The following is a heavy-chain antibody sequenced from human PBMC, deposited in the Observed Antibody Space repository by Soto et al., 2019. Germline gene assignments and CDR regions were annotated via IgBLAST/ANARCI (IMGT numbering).Heavy chain of an antibody. CDR3: ASLLGYCSGGSCYSIGYYYYGMDV. D-gene: IGHD2-15*01. Sequence: WGSLRLSCAASGLTGSGNYMSRVRQAPGKGLGWGSVIYSGGSTYYADSVKGRFTISRDNSKNTLYLQMNSLRAEDTAVYYCASLLGYCSGGSCYSIGYYYYGMDVWGQGTTVTVSS. J-gene: IGHJ6*02. CDR2: IYSGGST. CDR1: GLTGSGNY. V-gene: IGHV3-66*01.